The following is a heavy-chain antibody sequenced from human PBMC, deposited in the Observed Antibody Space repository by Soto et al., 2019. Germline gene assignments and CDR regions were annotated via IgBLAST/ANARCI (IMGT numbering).Heavy chain of an antibody. Sequence: QVQLVQSGAEVKKPGSSVKVSCKASGGTFSSYAISWVRQAPGQGLEWMGGIIPIFGTANYAQKSQGRVTITADESTSTAYMELSSLRSEDTAVYYCARCGSISIFGVADYYYGMDVWGQGTTVTVSS. J-gene: IGHJ6*02. CDR2: IIPIFGTA. CDR1: GGTFSSYA. CDR3: ARCGSISIFGVADYYYGMDV. D-gene: IGHD3-3*01. V-gene: IGHV1-69*01.